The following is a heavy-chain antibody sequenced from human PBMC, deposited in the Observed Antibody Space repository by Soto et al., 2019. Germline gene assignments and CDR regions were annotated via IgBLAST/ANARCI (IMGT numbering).Heavy chain of an antibody. CDR1: GFTFSSYW. CDR3: ASSTTYYYGSGSYGFDY. D-gene: IGHD3-10*01. V-gene: IGHV3-7*01. Sequence: GGSLRLSCAASGFTFSSYWMSWVRQAPGKGLEWVANIKQDGSEKYYVDSVKGRFTISRDNAKNSLYLQMNSLRAEDTAVYYCASSTTYYYGSGSYGFDYGGQGTLGTGSS. CDR2: IKQDGSEK. J-gene: IGHJ4*02.